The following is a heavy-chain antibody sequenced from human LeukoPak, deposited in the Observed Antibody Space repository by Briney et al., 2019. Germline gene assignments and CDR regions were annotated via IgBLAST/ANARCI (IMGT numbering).Heavy chain of an antibody. D-gene: IGHD3-16*01. CDR3: ARRRTLGVSGGCCWFDP. Sequence: SETLSLTCTVSGGLISSYYWSWIRQPPGKGLEWIGDIHTSGSTNYNPSLKSRVTISVDTSKNQFSLKLSSVTAADTAVYYCARRRTLGVSGGCCWFDPWGQGTLVTVSS. V-gene: IGHV4-4*09. CDR2: IHTSGST. J-gene: IGHJ5*02. CDR1: GGLISSYY.